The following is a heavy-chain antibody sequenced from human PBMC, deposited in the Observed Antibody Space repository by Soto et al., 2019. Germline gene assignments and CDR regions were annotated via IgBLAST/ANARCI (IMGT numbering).Heavy chain of an antibody. V-gene: IGHV4-34*01. CDR1: GGSFSGYY. CDR2: INHSGST. CDR3: ARRGPRRPWAYFDY. Sequence: QVQLQQWGAGLLKPSETLSLTCAVYGGSFSGYYWSWIRQPPGKGLEWIGEINHSGSTNYNPSLKSRVTISVDTSKNQFALKLSSVTAADTAVYYCARRGPRRPWAYFDYWGQGTLVTVSS. J-gene: IGHJ4*02.